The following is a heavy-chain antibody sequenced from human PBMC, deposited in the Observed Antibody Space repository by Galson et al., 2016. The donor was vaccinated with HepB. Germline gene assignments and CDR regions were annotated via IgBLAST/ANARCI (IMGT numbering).Heavy chain of an antibody. Sequence: SETLSLTCAVYGGSFSGYYWNWIRQPPGRGLEWIGEIDHGGKTNYNPSLKSRVTISADTSKNQFSLKLNSVTAADTAVYYCARRRYTGSSLTWGQGTLVTVSS. D-gene: IGHD1-26*01. V-gene: IGHV4-34*01. CDR2: IDHGGKT. J-gene: IGHJ5*02. CDR3: ARRRYTGSSLT. CDR1: GGSFSGYY.